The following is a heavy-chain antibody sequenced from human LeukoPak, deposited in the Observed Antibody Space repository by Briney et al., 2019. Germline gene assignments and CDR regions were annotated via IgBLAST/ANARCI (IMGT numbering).Heavy chain of an antibody. CDR2: IRSSSSYI. CDR3: ARDLGLRESGDSRGSNGRDAFDS. V-gene: IGHV3-21*01. CDR1: GFTFSSYS. J-gene: IGHJ3*02. D-gene: IGHD3-22*01. Sequence: GGSLRLSCAASGFTFSSYSMNWVRQAPGKGLEWVSFIRSSSSYIYYADSVKGRFTISRDNVKNSLYLQMNSLRAEDTAVYYCARDLGLRESGDSRGSNGRDAFDSCGQGTMVTVSS.